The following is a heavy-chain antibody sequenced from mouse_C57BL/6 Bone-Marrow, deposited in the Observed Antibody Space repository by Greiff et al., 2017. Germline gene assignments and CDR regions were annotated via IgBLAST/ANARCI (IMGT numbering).Heavy chain of an antibody. V-gene: IGHV1-81*01. Sequence: VKLVESGAGLARPGASVKLSCKASGYTFTSYGISWVKQRTGQGLEWIGEIYPRSGNTYYNEKFKGKATLTADKSSSTAYMELRSLTSEDSTVYFCARYPFITTVVAPYYFDYWGQGTTLTVSS. CDR2: IYPRSGNT. CDR1: GYTFTSYG. J-gene: IGHJ2*01. D-gene: IGHD1-1*01. CDR3: ARYPFITTVVAPYYFDY.